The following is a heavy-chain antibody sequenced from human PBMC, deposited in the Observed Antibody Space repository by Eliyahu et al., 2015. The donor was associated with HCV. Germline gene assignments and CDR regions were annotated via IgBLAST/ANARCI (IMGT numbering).Heavy chain of an antibody. Sequence: EEQLVESGXGLVQPGGSXRXSCAASGFTLSTFAIHWVRQAPGKGLQYVSGISSDGDTTYYANSVKGRFTISRDNSKNTLYLQMGSLTAEDTAIYYCARGVSYSSNWYWGWFDPWGQGTLVTVSS. J-gene: IGHJ5*02. CDR2: ISSDGDTT. CDR1: GFTLSTFA. V-gene: IGHV3-64*01. D-gene: IGHD6-13*01. CDR3: ARGVSYSSNWYWGWFDP.